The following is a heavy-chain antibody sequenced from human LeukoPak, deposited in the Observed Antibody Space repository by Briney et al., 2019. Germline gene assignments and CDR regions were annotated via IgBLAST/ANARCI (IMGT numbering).Heavy chain of an antibody. J-gene: IGHJ4*02. Sequence: ASVKVSCKASGYTFTSYDINWVRQATGQGLEWMGWMNPNSGNTGYAQKFQGRVTMTRNTSISTAYMELSSLRSEDTAVYYCAKDTRTISCLDYWGQGTLVTVSS. CDR1: GYTFTSYD. D-gene: IGHD3-3*01. CDR3: AKDTRTISCLDY. CDR2: MNPNSGNT. V-gene: IGHV1-8*01.